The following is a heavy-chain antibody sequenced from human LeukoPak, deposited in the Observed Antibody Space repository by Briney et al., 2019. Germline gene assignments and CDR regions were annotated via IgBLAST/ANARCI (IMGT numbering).Heavy chain of an antibody. V-gene: IGHV3-23*01. CDR1: GFTFSNYA. Sequence: GGSLRLSCAASGFTFSNYAMSWVRQAPGKGLEWVSALSGSGGGTYYADSVKGRFAIFRDNSKNTLYLQMNSLRAEDTAVYYCAKDRHGSGWSYFYYGMNVGGQGTTVTVSS. CDR2: LSGSGGGT. D-gene: IGHD6-19*01. CDR3: AKDRHGSGWSYFYYGMNV. J-gene: IGHJ6*02.